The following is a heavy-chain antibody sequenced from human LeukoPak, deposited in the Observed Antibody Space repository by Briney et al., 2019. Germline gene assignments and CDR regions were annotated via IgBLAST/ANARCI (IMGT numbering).Heavy chain of an antibody. Sequence: SETLSLTCAVSGGSISSSNWWSWVRQPPGKGLEWIGEIYHSGSTNYNPSLKSRVTMSVDKSKNQFSLKLSSVTAADTAVYYCARDSIAAAGTPNYWGQGTLVTVSS. CDR3: ARDSIAAAGTPNY. D-gene: IGHD6-13*01. CDR2: IYHSGST. V-gene: IGHV4-4*02. CDR1: GGSISSSNW. J-gene: IGHJ4*02.